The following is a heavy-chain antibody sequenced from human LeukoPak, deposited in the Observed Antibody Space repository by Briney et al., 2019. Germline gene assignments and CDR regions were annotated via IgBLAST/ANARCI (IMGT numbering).Heavy chain of an antibody. CDR2: INHSGST. CDR1: GGSFSGYY. CDR3: ARRVVVVAAHFDY. V-gene: IGHV4-34*01. Sequence: SETLSLTCAVYGGSFSGYYWSWIRQPPGKGLEWIGEINHSGSTNYNPSLKSRVTISVDTSKNQFSLKLGSVTAADTAVYYCARRVVVVAAHFDYWGQGTLVTVSS. D-gene: IGHD2-15*01. J-gene: IGHJ4*02.